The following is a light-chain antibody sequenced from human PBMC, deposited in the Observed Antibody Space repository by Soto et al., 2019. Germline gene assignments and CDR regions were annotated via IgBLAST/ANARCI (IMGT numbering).Light chain of an antibody. Sequence: DIQMTQSPSTLSGSVGDRVTITCRASQTISSWLAWYQQKPGKAPKLLIYKASTLKSGVPSRFNGSGSGTELTLTISSLQPDDFATYYCQHYNSYSEALGQGTKVDIK. V-gene: IGKV1-5*03. J-gene: IGKJ1*01. CDR2: KAS. CDR1: QTISSW. CDR3: QHYNSYSEA.